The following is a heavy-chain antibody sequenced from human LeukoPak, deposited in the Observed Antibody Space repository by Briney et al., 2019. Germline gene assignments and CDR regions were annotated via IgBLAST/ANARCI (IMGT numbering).Heavy chain of an antibody. D-gene: IGHD2-21*02. V-gene: IGHV3-53*01. CDR3: ARGPWGIVGGDGAFDI. CDR1: GFTVSSNY. J-gene: IGHJ3*02. Sequence: PGGSLRLSCAASGFTVSSNYMSWIRQAPGKGLEWVSIYSGGSAYYADSVKGRFTISRDNSKNTLYLQMNSLRADDMAVYYCARGPWGIVGGDGAFDIWGQGTMVTVSS. CDR2: YSGGSA.